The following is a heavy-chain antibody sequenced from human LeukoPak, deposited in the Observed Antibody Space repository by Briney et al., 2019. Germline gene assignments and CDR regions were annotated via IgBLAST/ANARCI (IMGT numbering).Heavy chain of an antibody. D-gene: IGHD2-21*02. Sequence: GGSLRLSCAASGFTVSSNYMSWVRQAPGKGLEWVSVIYSGGSTYYADSVKGRFTISRDNSKNTLYLQMNSLRAEDTAVYYCAREDRYCGGDCYSVDYWGQGTLVTVSP. CDR3: AREDRYCGGDCYSVDY. J-gene: IGHJ4*02. V-gene: IGHV3-66*01. CDR1: GFTVSSNY. CDR2: IYSGGST.